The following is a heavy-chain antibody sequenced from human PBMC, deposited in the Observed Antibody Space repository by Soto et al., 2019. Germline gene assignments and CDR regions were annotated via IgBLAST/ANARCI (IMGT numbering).Heavy chain of an antibody. Sequence: GGSLRLSCAASGFPFTNYAMSWVRQAPGKGLDWVSAISGSGGTTYFADSVKGRFTISRDNAKNSLYLQMNSLRAEDTALYHCARRRGLTGKQEFDYWGQGTLVTVSS. J-gene: IGHJ4*02. CDR3: ARRRGLTGKQEFDY. CDR1: GFPFTNYA. CDR2: ISGSGGTT. V-gene: IGHV3-23*01. D-gene: IGHD3-9*01.